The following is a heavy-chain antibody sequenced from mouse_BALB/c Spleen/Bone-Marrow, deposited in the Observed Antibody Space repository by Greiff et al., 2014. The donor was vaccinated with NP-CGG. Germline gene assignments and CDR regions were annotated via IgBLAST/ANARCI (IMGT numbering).Heavy chain of an antibody. CDR3: AKVNRYGYAMDY. CDR2: IWGDGSI. V-gene: IGHV2-3*01. D-gene: IGHD1-1*01. Sequence: VKLMESGPGPVAPAQSLSITCTVSGFPLTSYGVSWVRQPPGKGLEWLGVIWGDGSINYNSALISRLSIIKDNSKSQVFLKLNSVQTDDTATYYCAKVNRYGYAMDYWGQGTSVTVSS. J-gene: IGHJ4*01. CDR1: GFPLTSYG.